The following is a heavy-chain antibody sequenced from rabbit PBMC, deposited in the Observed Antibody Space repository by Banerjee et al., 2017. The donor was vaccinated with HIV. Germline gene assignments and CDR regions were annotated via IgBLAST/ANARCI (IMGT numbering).Heavy chain of an antibody. CDR1: GFSFSSSYW. D-gene: IGHD4-1*01. CDR2: IYAGSSGST. V-gene: IGHV1S45*01. J-gene: IGHJ4*01. CDR3: ARDLAGVIGWNFDL. Sequence: QEQLEESGGDLVKPEGSLTLTCTASGFSFSSSYWICWVRQAPGKGLEWIACIYAGSSGSTYYASWAKGRFTISRTSSTTVALQMTRLTAADTATYFCARDLAGVIGWNFDLWGPGTLVTVS.